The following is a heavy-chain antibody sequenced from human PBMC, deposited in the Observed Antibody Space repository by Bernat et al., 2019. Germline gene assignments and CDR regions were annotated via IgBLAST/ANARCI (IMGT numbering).Heavy chain of an antibody. CDR1: GGSFSGYY. J-gene: IGHJ4*02. CDR2: INHSGST. CDR3: ARGDPGIAHYYFDY. V-gene: IGHV4-34*01. D-gene: IGHD6-13*01. Sequence: QVQLQQWGAGLLKPSETLSLTCAVYGGSFSGYYWSWIRRPPGKGLEWIGEINHSGSTNYNPSLKSRVTISVDTSKNQFSLKLSSVTAADTAVYYCARGDPGIAHYYFDYWGQGTLVTVSS.